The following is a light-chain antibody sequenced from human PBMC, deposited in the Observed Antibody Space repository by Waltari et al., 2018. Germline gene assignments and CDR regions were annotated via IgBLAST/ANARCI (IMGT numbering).Light chain of an antibody. J-gene: IGKJ2*01. CDR1: KNIRSY. Sequence: DLQMTKSPSSLSASVGARVPISCRASKNIRSYLSWYQQKPGIAPKLVIYAASTLQSGVPSRFSGSGSGTNFTLTITSLQAEDVAVYYCQQYYSIPYTFGQGTKLEIK. V-gene: IGKV1-39*01. CDR3: QQYYSIPYT. CDR2: AAS.